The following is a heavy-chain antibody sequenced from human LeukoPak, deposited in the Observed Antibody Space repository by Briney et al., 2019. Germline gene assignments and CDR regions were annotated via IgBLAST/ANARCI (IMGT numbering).Heavy chain of an antibody. Sequence: GESLKISCKASENSFTTSWIGWVRQMPGRGLEWMGIIYPGDSDTRYSPSFQGQVTISADKSISTTYLQWSSLKASDTAMYYCANTRFKNLFDAFDIWGQGTMVTVSS. J-gene: IGHJ3*02. CDR3: ANTRFKNLFDAFDI. D-gene: IGHD1-14*01. CDR2: IYPGDSDT. CDR1: ENSFTTSW. V-gene: IGHV5-51*01.